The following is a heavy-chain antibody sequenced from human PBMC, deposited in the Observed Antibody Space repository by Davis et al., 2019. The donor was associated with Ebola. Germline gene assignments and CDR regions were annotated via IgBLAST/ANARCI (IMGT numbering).Heavy chain of an antibody. Sequence: ASVKVSCKASGYTFTSYDINWVRQATGQGLEWMGWMNPNSGNTGYAQKFQGRVTMTRNTPISTAYMELNSLRSEDTAVYYCARTELLWFGELLYGYYYGMDVWGQGTTVTVSS. CDR3: ARTELLWFGELLYGYYYGMDV. J-gene: IGHJ6*02. V-gene: IGHV1-8*01. CDR1: GYTFTSYD. CDR2: MNPNSGNT. D-gene: IGHD3-10*01.